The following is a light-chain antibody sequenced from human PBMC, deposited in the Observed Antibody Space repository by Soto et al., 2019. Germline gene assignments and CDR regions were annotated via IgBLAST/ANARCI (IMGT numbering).Light chain of an antibody. CDR2: GTS. V-gene: IGKV3-15*01. CDR1: QSVSSN. Sequence: IVRTQSPATLSLCPGQRAPLSCRASQSVSSNLAWYQQKRGQAPRLLIYGTSTRATGIPARFSGSGSGTEFTLTISRLEPEDSAVYYCQQRSNWPITFGQGTRLEIK. J-gene: IGKJ5*01. CDR3: QQRSNWPIT.